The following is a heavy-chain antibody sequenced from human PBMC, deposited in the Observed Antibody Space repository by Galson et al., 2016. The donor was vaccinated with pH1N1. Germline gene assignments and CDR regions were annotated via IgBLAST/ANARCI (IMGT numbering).Heavy chain of an antibody. J-gene: IGHJ6*02. CDR2: IDWDANK. CDR3: ARSLYGDYVGGMDV. D-gene: IGHD4-17*01. CDR1: GFSLSTSGMS. V-gene: IGHV2-70*20. Sequence: PALVKPTQTLTLTCTFSGFSLSTSGMSVTWVLQPPGKALEWLALIDWDANKYYSTSLKTRLTISKDTSRNQVVLIMTNMDPVDTATYYCARSLYGDYVGGMDVWGQGTTVTVSS.